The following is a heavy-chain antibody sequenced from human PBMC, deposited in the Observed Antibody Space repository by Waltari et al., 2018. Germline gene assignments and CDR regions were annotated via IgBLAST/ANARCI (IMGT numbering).Heavy chain of an antibody. D-gene: IGHD3-3*01. CDR1: GFSLSNARMG. V-gene: IGHV2-26*01. J-gene: IGHJ4*02. CDR2: IFSNDEK. Sequence: QVTLKESGPVLVKPTETLTLTCTVSGFSLSNARMGVSWIRQPPGKALEWLAHIFSNDEKSYSTSLKSRLTISKDTSKSQVVLTMTNMDPVDTATYYCARILTAGYDFWSGYSYYFDYWGQGTLVTVSS. CDR3: ARILTAGYDFWSGYSYYFDY.